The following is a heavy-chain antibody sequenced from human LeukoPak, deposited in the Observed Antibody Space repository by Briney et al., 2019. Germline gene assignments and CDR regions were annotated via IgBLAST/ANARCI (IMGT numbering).Heavy chain of an antibody. CDR1: GYSFINYW. CDR2: IYPGDSDT. Sequence: GESLKISCKGAGYSFINYWIGWVRQMPGKGLEWMGIIYPGDSDTRYSPSFQGQVTISVDKSISTAYLQWSSLKASDTAMYYCARPSPIIAAHAADAFDIWGQGTMVTVSS. J-gene: IGHJ3*02. CDR3: ARPSPIIAAHAADAFDI. V-gene: IGHV5-51*01. D-gene: IGHD6-6*01.